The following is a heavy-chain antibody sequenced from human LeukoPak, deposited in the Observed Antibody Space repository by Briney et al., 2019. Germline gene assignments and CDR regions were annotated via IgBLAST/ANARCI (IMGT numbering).Heavy chain of an antibody. CDR2: INPNSGAT. Sequence: ASVKVSCKASGYTFTGYYMHWVRQAPGQGLEWMGWINPNSGATNYAQKFQGRVTMTRDTSISTAYMELSRLRSDDTAVYYCARGESYYGSTIDYWGQGTLVTVSS. V-gene: IGHV1-2*02. D-gene: IGHD3-10*01. J-gene: IGHJ4*02. CDR3: ARGESYYGSTIDY. CDR1: GYTFTGYY.